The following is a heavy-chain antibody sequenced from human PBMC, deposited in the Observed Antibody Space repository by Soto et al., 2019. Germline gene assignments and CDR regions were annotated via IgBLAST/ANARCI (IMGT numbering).Heavy chain of an antibody. V-gene: IGHV3-23*01. CDR3: AKDPTKTVAGTLGY. D-gene: IGHD6-19*01. J-gene: IGHJ4*02. Sequence: GGSLRLSCAASGFTFSSYAMSWVRQAPGKGLEWVSAISGSGGSTYYADSVKGRFTISRDNSKNTLYLQMNSLRAEDTAVYYCAKDPTKTVAGTLGYWGQGTLVTVSS. CDR1: GFTFSSYA. CDR2: ISGSGGST.